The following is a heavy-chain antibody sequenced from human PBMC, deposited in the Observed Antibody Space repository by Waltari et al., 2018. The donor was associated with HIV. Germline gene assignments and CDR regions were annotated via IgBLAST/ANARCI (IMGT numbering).Heavy chain of an antibody. V-gene: IGHV4-34*01. Sequence: QVQLQQWGAGLLKPSETLSLTCAVYGGSFSGYYWSGIRQPPGKGLEWIGEINHSGSTFHNPSLKSRVTMAVDTSKNQFSLKLSSVTAADTAVYYCARDPRVMPGYWGQGTLVTVSS. J-gene: IGHJ4*02. CDR3: ARDPRVMPGY. D-gene: IGHD3-16*01. CDR1: GGSFSGYY. CDR2: INHSGST.